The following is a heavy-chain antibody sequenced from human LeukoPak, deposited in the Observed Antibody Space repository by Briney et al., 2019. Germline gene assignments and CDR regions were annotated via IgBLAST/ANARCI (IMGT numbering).Heavy chain of an antibody. V-gene: IGHV3-30*18. CDR3: AKGGAARAYYYYYMDV. CDR2: ISYDGSNK. CDR1: GFTFSSYG. Sequence: GGSLRLSCAASGFTFSSYGMHWVRQAPGKGLEWVAVISYDGSNKYYADSVKGRFTISRDNSKNTLYLQMNSLRAEDTAVYYCAKGGAARAYYYYYMDVWGKGTTVTVSS. J-gene: IGHJ6*03. D-gene: IGHD6-6*01.